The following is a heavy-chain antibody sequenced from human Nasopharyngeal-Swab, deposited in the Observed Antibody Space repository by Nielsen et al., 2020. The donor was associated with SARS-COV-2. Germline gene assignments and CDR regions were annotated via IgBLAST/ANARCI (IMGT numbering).Heavy chain of an antibody. V-gene: IGHV3-11*04. CDR2: ISSSGSTI. D-gene: IGHD6-19*01. CDR3: ARDMLGGIAVAGTAYDAFDI. J-gene: IGHJ3*02. CDR1: GFTFSDYY. Sequence: GESLKIYCAASGFTFSDYYMSWIRQAPGKGLEWVSYISSSGSTIYYADSVKGRFTISRDNAKNSLYLQMNSLRAEDTAVYYCARDMLGGIAVAGTAYDAFDIWGQGTMVTVSS.